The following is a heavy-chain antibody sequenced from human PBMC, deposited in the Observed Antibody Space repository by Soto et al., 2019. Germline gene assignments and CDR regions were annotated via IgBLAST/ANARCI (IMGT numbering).Heavy chain of an antibody. Sequence: VQLLESGGSLVQPGGSMRLSCAASGFSFSNYALTWVRQAPGKGLEWVSTVRGVDTSTYYADSVKGRFTISRDNSMNTLFLDMSSLRAEDTAIYYCAKGGYASPFDYWGLGTLVTVSS. D-gene: IGHD1-1*01. CDR2: VRGVDTST. V-gene: IGHV3-23*01. CDR1: GFSFSNYA. J-gene: IGHJ4*02. CDR3: AKGGYASPFDY.